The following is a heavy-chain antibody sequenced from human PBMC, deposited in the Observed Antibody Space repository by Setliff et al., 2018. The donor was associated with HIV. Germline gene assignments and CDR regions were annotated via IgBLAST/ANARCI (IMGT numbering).Heavy chain of an antibody. CDR2: FIPLFGTT. CDR3: GRGKHYSSGSPPLYDS. Sequence: GASVKVSCMASGGTFNNLAISWVRQAPGQGLEWMGEFIPLFGTTNYAQKFQGRVSFTADASTNTAYMELSSLRSEDTAVFYCGRGKHYSSGSPPLYDSWGQGTLVTVSS. J-gene: IGHJ4*02. D-gene: IGHD3-10*01. CDR1: GGTFNNLA. V-gene: IGHV1-69*13.